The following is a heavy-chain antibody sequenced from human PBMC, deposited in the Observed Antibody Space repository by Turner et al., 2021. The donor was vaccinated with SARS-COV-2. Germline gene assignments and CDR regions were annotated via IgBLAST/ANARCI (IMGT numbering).Heavy chain of an antibody. V-gene: IGHV4-39*01. Sequence: QVQLQQWGAGLLKPSETLSLTCTVSGGSISSSSYYWGWIRQPPGKGLEWIGSSYYSGSTYYNPSLKSRVTISVDTSKNQFSLKLTSVTAADTAVYFCARHWEVAAAAYLARFDPWGQGTLVTVSS. CDR1: GGSISSSSYY. D-gene: IGHD6-13*01. J-gene: IGHJ5*02. CDR2: SYYSGST. CDR3: ARHWEVAAAAYLARFDP.